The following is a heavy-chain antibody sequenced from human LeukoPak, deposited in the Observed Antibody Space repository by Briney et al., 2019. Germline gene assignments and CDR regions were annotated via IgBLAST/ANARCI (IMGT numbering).Heavy chain of an antibody. CDR2: ISDDGSTK. J-gene: IGHJ4*02. D-gene: IGHD5-24*01. V-gene: IGHV3-30-3*01. Sequence: PGGSLRLSCAASGFTFYICPMHWVRQAPGKGLEWVAFISDDGSTKYYADSVKGRFPISRDNSKNTLYLQMNSLRAEDTATYYCAREGDGYNAFDYWGQGILVTVSS. CDR1: GFTFYICP. CDR3: AREGDGYNAFDY.